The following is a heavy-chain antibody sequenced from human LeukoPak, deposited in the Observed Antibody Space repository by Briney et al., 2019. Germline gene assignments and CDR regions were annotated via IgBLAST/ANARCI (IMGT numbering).Heavy chain of an antibody. D-gene: IGHD2-2*01. J-gene: IGHJ4*02. CDR3: SGRSGFSSIY. CDR1: GFSFDIHW. Sequence: GGSLRLSCEASGFSFDIHWMNWVRQFPGGGLEWVANIKPDGSAEYYLDSVKGRFSISRDNVKNLVYLQLNSLRTEDTAVYYCSGRSGFSSIYWGQGTLVTVSS. CDR2: IKPDGSAE. V-gene: IGHV3-7*01.